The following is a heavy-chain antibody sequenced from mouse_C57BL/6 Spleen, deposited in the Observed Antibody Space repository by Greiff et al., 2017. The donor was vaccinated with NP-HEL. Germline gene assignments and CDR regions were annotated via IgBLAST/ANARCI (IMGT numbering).Heavy chain of an antibody. Sequence: QVQLQQPGAELVKPGASVKMSCKASGYTFTSYWITWVKQRPGQGLEWIGVIYPGSGSTNYNEKFKSKATLTVDKSSSTAYMQLSSLTSEDSAVYYCARAFYGNVDYWGQGTTLTVSS. CDR1: GYTFTSYW. CDR2: IYPGSGST. D-gene: IGHD2-10*01. V-gene: IGHV1-55*01. CDR3: ARAFYGNVDY. J-gene: IGHJ2*01.